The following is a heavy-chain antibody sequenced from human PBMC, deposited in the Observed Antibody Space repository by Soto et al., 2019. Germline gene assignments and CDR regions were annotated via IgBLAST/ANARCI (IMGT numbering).Heavy chain of an antibody. D-gene: IGHD6-19*01. CDR1: GFTVSSSY. Sequence: EVQLVESGGGLVQPGGSLRLSCAASGFTVSSSYMSWVRQAPGKGLEWVSVIYSGGITDYAESVKGRFTISRDNSKNTLYLRMNSLRVEDTAVYYCAKHLAVAGTWSEYFQNWGQGTLVTVSS. J-gene: IGHJ1*01. CDR2: IYSGGIT. CDR3: AKHLAVAGTWSEYFQN. V-gene: IGHV3-66*01.